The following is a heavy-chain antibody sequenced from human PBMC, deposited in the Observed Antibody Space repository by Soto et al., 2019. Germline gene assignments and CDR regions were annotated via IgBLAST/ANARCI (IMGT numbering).Heavy chain of an antibody. D-gene: IGHD2-15*01. V-gene: IGHV3-11*06. J-gene: IGHJ5*02. CDR2: ISPGSRYP. CDR1: GFTFGDSY. CDR3: VRGGGGGLFEP. Sequence: GGSLRLSCAGSGFTFGDSYMSWIRQAPGKGLEWLSYISPGSRYPAYADSVKGRFTISRDNAKRSLYLQMMSVTAEDTAIYYCVRGGGGGLFEPWGQGTMVTVS.